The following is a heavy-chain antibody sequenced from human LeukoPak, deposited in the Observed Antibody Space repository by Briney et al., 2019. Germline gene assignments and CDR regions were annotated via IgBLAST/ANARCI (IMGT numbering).Heavy chain of an antibody. J-gene: IGHJ6*02. V-gene: IGHV1-2*02. D-gene: IGHD3-3*01. CDR2: INPNSGGT. CDR3: ARVADVLRFLEWLSTDGYYYYYGMDV. Sequence: GASVKVSCKASGYTFTGYYMHWVRQAPGQGLEWMGWINPNSGGTNYAQKFQGRVTMTRDTSVSTAYMELSRLRSDDTAVYYCARVADVLRFLEWLSTDGYYYYYGMDVWGQGTTVTVSS. CDR1: GYTFTGYY.